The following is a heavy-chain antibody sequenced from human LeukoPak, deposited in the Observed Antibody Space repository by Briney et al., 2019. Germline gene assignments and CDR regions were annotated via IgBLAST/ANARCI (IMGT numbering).Heavy chain of an antibody. V-gene: IGHV3-11*01. CDR2: ISDSSSTI. J-gene: IGHJ4*02. D-gene: IGHD3-10*01. CDR3: ARERGYGSGTFDY. Sequence: PGGSLRLACAASGFRFSDYYMSWIGQAPGKGLEWVLDISDSSSTIHYADSVNGRFTISMDNPKNSLYLQMNSLRAEDTAVDYCARERGYGSGTFDYWGQGTQVTTSS. CDR1: GFRFSDYY.